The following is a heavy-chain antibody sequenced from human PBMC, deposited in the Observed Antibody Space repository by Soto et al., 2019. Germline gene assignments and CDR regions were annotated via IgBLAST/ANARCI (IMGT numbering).Heavy chain of an antibody. J-gene: IGHJ4*02. V-gene: IGHV4-59*01. CDR3: ARSRYTSGWWTPPFDY. CDR2: IYYSGST. CDR1: GGSISSYY. D-gene: IGHD6-19*01. Sequence: QVQLQEEGPGLVRPSESLSLTCAVSGGSISSYYWSWIRQPPGKGLEWIGYIYYSGSTNYNPSLKSRITISVDTSKSQFSLKLTSVTAADTAVYYCARSRYTSGWWTPPFDYWGQGTLVTVSS.